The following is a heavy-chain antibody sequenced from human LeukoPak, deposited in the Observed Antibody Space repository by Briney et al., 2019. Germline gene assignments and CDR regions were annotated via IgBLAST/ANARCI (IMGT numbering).Heavy chain of an antibody. V-gene: IGHV3-15*01. Sequence: GGSLRLSCAASGFTFSNAWMSWVRQAPGKGLEWVGRIKSKTDGGTTDYAAPVKGRFTISRDDSKNTLYLQMNSLRAEDTAVYYCARDTGYSLSEGDAFDIWGQGTMVTVSS. CDR1: GFTFSNAW. CDR2: IKSKTDGGTT. CDR3: ARDTGYSLSEGDAFDI. J-gene: IGHJ3*02. D-gene: IGHD5-18*01.